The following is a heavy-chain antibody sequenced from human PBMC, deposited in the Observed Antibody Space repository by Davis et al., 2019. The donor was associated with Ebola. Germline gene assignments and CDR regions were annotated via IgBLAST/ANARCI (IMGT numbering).Heavy chain of an antibody. CDR2: MNPNSGNT. Sequence: ASVKVSCKASGYTFTSYDINWVRQATGQGLEWMGWMNPNSGNTGYAQKFQGRVTMTRNTSISTAYMELSSLRSEDTAVYYCAKDSHIVVVIANYFDYWGQGTLVTVSS. V-gene: IGHV1-8*01. CDR1: GYTFTSYD. CDR3: AKDSHIVVVIANYFDY. D-gene: IGHD2-21*01. J-gene: IGHJ4*02.